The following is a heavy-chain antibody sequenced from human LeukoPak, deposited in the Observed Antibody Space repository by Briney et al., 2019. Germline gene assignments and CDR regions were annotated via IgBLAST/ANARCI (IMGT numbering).Heavy chain of an antibody. CDR3: ARAFRDDYGDVKFDY. CDR1: GFTFSSYS. D-gene: IGHD4-17*01. Sequence: GGSLRLSCAASGFTFSSYSMNWVRQAPGKGLEWVSSISSSSSYIYYADSVKGRFTISRDNAKNSLYLQMNSLRAEDTAVYYCARAFRDDYGDVKFDYWGQGTLVTVSS. J-gene: IGHJ4*02. V-gene: IGHV3-21*01. CDR2: ISSSSSYI.